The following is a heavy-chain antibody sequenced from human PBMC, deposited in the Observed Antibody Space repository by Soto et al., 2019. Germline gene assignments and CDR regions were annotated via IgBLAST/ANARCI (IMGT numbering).Heavy chain of an antibody. V-gene: IGHV1-3*01. D-gene: IGHD2-2*01. Sequence: GASVKVSCKASGYTFTSYYVHWVRQAPGQGLEWMGWINAGNGNTKYSQKFQGRVTITRDTSASTAYMELSSLRSEDTAVYYCARHSLFSTSYYYYGMDVWGQGTTVTVSS. CDR3: ARHSLFSTSYYYYGMDV. J-gene: IGHJ6*02. CDR1: GYTFTSYY. CDR2: INAGNGNT.